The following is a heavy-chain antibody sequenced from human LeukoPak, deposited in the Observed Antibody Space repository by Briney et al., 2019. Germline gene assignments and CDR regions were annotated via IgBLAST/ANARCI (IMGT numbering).Heavy chain of an antibody. J-gene: IGHJ4*02. V-gene: IGHV4-39*01. Sequence: PSETLSLTCTVSGGSISSSSYHWGWIRQPPGKGLEWIGSIYYSGSTYYNPSLKSRVTISVDTSKNQFSLKLSSVTAADTAVYYCASHVYYDILTGYYKGYYFDYWGQGTLVTVSS. CDR2: IYYSGST. CDR1: GGSISSSSYH. D-gene: IGHD3-9*01. CDR3: ASHVYYDILTGYYKGYYFDY.